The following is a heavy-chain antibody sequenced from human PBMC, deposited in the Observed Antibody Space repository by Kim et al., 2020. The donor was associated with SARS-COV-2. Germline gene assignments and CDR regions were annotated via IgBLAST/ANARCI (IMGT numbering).Heavy chain of an antibody. CDR2: IIPIFGTA. CDR1: GGTFSSYA. Sequence: SVKVSCKASGGTFSSYAISWVRQAPGQGLEWMGGIIPIFGTANYAQKFQGRVTITADESTSTAYMELSSLRSEDTAVYYCARGGMGDFWSGSPWAFDIWGQGTMVTVSS. CDR3: ARGGMGDFWSGSPWAFDI. V-gene: IGHV1-69*13. D-gene: IGHD3-3*01. J-gene: IGHJ3*02.